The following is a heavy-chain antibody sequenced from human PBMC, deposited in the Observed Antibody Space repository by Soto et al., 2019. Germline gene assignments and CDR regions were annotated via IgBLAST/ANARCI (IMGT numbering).Heavy chain of an antibody. V-gene: IGHV4-34*01. CDR3: ARVTSDSSGYYYGFFDY. CDR1: GGSFSGYY. D-gene: IGHD3-22*01. CDR2: INNSGST. J-gene: IGHJ4*02. Sequence: QVQLQQWGAGLLKPSETLSLTCAVYGGSFSGYYWSWIRQPPGKGLEWIGEINNSGSTNYNPSLKNRVTISVDTSKNQFSLKLSSVTAADTAVYYCARVTSDSSGYYYGFFDYWGQGTLVTVSS.